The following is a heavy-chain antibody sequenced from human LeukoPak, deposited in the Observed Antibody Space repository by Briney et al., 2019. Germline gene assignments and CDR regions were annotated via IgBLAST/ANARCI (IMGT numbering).Heavy chain of an antibody. J-gene: IGHJ4*01. D-gene: IGHD4-17*01. CDR2: INPNSGGT. CDR3: ARKGDYGDVPFDY. V-gene: IGHV1-2*02. CDR1: RYTFTGYY. Sequence: GASVKVSAKASRYTFTGYYIHWVRQAPGQGLEWMGWINPNSGGTNYAQKFQGRVTMTRDTSISTAYMELNTLRSDDTAVYYCARKGDYGDVPFDYWGQGTLVTVS.